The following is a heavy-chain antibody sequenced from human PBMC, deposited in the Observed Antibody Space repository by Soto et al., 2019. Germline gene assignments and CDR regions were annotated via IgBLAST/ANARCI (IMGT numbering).Heavy chain of an antibody. V-gene: IGHV3-30-3*01. CDR2: ISYDGSNK. Sequence: GGSLRLSCAASGFTFSSYAMHWVRQAPGKGLEWVAVISYDGSNKYYADSVKGRFTISRDNPKNTLYLQMNSLRAEDTAVYYCARPRGRMVRGVITSPPDYWGQGTLVTVSS. D-gene: IGHD3-10*01. CDR3: ARPRGRMVRGVITSPPDY. J-gene: IGHJ4*02. CDR1: GFTFSSYA.